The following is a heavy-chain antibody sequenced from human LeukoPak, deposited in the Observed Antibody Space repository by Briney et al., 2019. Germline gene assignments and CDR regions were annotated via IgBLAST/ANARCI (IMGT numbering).Heavy chain of an antibody. J-gene: IGHJ4*02. CDR3: AARITMVRGVRGPFDY. Sequence: SVKVSCKASGGTFSSYATSWVRQATGQGLEWMGTFIPILGIANYAQKFQGRVTITADKSTSTAYMELSSLRSEDTAVYYCAARITMVRGVRGPFDYWGQGTLVTVSS. CDR2: FIPILGIA. V-gene: IGHV1-69*04. CDR1: GGTFSSYA. D-gene: IGHD3-10*01.